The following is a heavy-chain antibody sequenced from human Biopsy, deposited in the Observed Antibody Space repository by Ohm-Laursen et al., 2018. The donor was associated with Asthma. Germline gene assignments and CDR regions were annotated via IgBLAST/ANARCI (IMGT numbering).Heavy chain of an antibody. CDR2: INSVFGTT. V-gene: IGHV1-69*13. CDR1: GGTFNTYV. J-gene: IGHJ4*02. CDR3: ARKAGSCISRTCYSLDF. D-gene: IGHD2-2*01. Sequence: GDSVKVSCKSLGGTFNTYVIGWVRQAPGQGLEWMGGINSVFGTTTYPQKFQDRVTITADDSTSTVYVELSSLRSEDTAVYYCARKAGSCISRTCYSLDFWGQGTLVTVSS.